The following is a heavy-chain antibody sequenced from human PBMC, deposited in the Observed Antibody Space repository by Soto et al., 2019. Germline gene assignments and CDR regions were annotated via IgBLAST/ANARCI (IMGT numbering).Heavy chain of an antibody. CDR1: GGSISSSSYY. V-gene: IGHV4-39*02. CDR3: AKEQWLDLYYYYGMDV. J-gene: IGHJ6*02. Sequence: SETLSLTCTVSGGSISSSSYYWGWIRQPPGKGLEWIGSIYYSGSTYYNPSLKSRVTISVDTSKNQFSLKLSSVTAADTAVYYCAKEQWLDLYYYYGMDVWGQGTTVT. D-gene: IGHD6-19*01. CDR2: IYYSGST.